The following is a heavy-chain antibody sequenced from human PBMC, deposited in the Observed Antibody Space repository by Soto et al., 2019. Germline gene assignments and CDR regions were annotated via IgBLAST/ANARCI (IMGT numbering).Heavy chain of an antibody. Sequence: EVQLVESGGGLVQPGGSLKLSCAASGFTFSGSAMHWVRQASGKGLEWVGRIRSKANSYATAYAASVKGRFTISRDDSKNTAYLQMNSLKTDDTAVYYCTRDGAILTGYFDYYYYGMDVWGQGTTVTVSS. CDR1: GFTFSGSA. D-gene: IGHD3-9*01. CDR3: TRDGAILTGYFDYYYYGMDV. J-gene: IGHJ6*02. V-gene: IGHV3-73*02. CDR2: IRSKANSYAT.